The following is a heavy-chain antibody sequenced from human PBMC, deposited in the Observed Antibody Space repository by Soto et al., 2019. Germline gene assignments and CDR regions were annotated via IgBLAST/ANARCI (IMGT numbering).Heavy chain of an antibody. CDR1: GGSFSGYY. V-gene: IGHV4-34*01. J-gene: IGHJ4*02. CDR3: ARENSFYYGSGSPVDY. CDR2: INHSGST. Sequence: SETLSLTCAVYGGSFSGYYWSWIRQPPGKGLEWIGEINHSGSTNYNPSLKSRVTISVDTSKNQFSLKLSSVTAADTAVYYCARENSFYYGSGSPVDYWGQGTLVTVSS. D-gene: IGHD3-10*01.